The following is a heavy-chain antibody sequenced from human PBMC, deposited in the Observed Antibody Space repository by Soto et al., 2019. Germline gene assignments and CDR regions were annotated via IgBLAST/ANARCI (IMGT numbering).Heavy chain of an antibody. CDR3: ARDPEYGSYFDY. CDR1: GGSVSSGTYY. V-gene: IGHV4-61*01. Sequence: PSETLSLTCTVSGGSVSSGTYYWSWVRQTPGEGLEWIGYVYHSGRTNYNPSLKSRVTISIDTSKNQFSLILTSVTAADAAIYYCARDPEYGSYFDYWGQGTLVTVSS. D-gene: IGHD3-10*01. J-gene: IGHJ4*02. CDR2: VYHSGRT.